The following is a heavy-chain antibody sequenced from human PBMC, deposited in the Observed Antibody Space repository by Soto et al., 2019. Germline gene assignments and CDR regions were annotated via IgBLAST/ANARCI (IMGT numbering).Heavy chain of an antibody. J-gene: IGHJ3*02. Sequence: ASVKVSCKASGYTFTSYGINWVRQAPGQGLEWMGWISAYNGNTNYAQKLQGRVTMTTDTSTSTAYMELRSLRSDDTAVYYCARVDIVVVPAARNAFDIWGQGTMVTVSS. CDR1: GYTFTSYG. V-gene: IGHV1-18*01. CDR3: ARVDIVVVPAARNAFDI. CDR2: ISAYNGNT. D-gene: IGHD2-2*01.